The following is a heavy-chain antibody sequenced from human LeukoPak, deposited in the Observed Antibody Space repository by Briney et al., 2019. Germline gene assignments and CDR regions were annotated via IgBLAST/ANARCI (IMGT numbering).Heavy chain of an antibody. CDR1: GNIFTNYW. CDR3: ATRARDSGWRGYFDY. D-gene: IGHD6-19*01. V-gene: IGHV5-51*01. J-gene: IGHJ4*02. CDR2: IYPDDSDT. Sequence: GESLKISCEASGNIFTNYWIGWVRQMPGKGLEWMGIIYPDDSDTRYSPSFQGQVTISADKSISTAYLQWSSLAASDTAVYYCATRARDSGWRGYFDYWGQGTLVTVSS.